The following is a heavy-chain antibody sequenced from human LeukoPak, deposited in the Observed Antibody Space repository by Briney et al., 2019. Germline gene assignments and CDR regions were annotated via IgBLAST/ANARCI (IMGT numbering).Heavy chain of an antibody. V-gene: IGHV4-39*07. CDR2: IYYSGST. CDR3: ARVRWQWLVQVWFDP. J-gene: IGHJ5*02. Sequence: KPSETLSLTCTVSGGSISSSSYYWGWIRQPPGKGLEWIGSIYYSGSTYYNPSLKSRVTISVDTSKNQFSLKLSSVTAADTAVYYCARVRWQWLVQVWFDPWGQGTLVTVSS. D-gene: IGHD6-19*01. CDR1: GGSISSSSYY.